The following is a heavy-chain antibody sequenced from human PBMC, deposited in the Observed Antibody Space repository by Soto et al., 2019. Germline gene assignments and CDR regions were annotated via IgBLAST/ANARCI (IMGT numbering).Heavy chain of an antibody. J-gene: IGHJ4*02. CDR3: TRQVGHY. Sequence: SGGSLRLSCVVSGFNFGTYWMSWMRQAPGKGLEWVANIKQDGSQTYYVDSVKGRFTISRDNAKRSLYLRMNNLRAEDTAVYYCTRQVGHYWGQGILVTVSS. V-gene: IGHV3-7*05. CDR2: IKQDGSQT. CDR1: GFNFGTYW.